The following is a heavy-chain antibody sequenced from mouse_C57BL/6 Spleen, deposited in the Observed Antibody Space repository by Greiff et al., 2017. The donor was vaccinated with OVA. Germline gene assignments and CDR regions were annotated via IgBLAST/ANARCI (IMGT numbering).Heavy chain of an antibody. CDR1: GYTFTDYY. Sequence: VQLQQSGPVLVKPGASVKMSCKASGYTFTDYYMNWVKQSHGKSLEWIGVINPYNGGTSYNQKFKGKATLTVDKSSSTAYMELNSLTSEDSAVYYCARTGAGYSNHTIFDYWGQGTTLTVSS. CDR3: ARTGAGYSNHTIFDY. D-gene: IGHD2-5*01. J-gene: IGHJ2*01. V-gene: IGHV1-19*01. CDR2: INPYNGGT.